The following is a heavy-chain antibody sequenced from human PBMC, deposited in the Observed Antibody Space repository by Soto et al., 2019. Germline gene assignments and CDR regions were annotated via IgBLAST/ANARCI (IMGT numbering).Heavy chain of an antibody. D-gene: IGHD1-1*01. J-gene: IGHJ4*02. V-gene: IGHV1-18*01. CDR3: ARGYVKFARKELPADY. CDR1: GYTFTSYG. CDR2: ISAYNGNT. Sequence: VASVKVSCKASGYTFTSYGISWVRQAPGQGLEWMGWISAYNGNTNYAQKLQGRVTMTTDTSTSTAYMELRSLRSDDTAVYYCARGYVKFARKELPADYWGQGTLVTVSS.